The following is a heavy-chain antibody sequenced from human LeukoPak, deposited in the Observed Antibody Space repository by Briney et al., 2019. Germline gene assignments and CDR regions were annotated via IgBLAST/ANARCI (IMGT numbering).Heavy chain of an antibody. Sequence: GGSLRLSCAASGFKFSNYWMSWVRQAPGKGLECVANINQGGSEITYVDSVMGRFTISRDNAETSLYLQMNILRAEDTAVYYCARRNQYYDSRGYYLDAFDIWGQGTMVTVSS. V-gene: IGHV3-7*01. J-gene: IGHJ3*02. CDR2: INQGGSEI. CDR3: ARRNQYYDSRGYYLDAFDI. CDR1: GFKFSNYW. D-gene: IGHD3-22*01.